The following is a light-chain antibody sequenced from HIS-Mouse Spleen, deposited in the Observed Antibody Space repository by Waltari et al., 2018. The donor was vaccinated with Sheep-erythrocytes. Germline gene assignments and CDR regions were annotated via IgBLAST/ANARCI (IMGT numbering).Light chain of an antibody. CDR2: EGS. J-gene: IGLJ3*02. CDR3: CSYAGSSTPWV. V-gene: IGLV2-23*01. CDR1: SSDVGSYNL. Sequence: QSALTQPASVSGSPGQSITISCTGTSSDVGSYNLFSWYQPHPGKAPKLMIYEGSKRPSGVSKRCADSKSGNTASLTISGLQAEDEADYYCCSYAGSSTPWVFGGGTKLTVL.